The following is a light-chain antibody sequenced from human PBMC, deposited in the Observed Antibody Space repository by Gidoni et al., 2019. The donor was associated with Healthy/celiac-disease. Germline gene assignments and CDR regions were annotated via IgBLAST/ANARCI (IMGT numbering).Light chain of an antibody. CDR2: DAS. CDR3: KRNKGYWYT. Sequence: DIQMTQSPSTLSASVGDRVTITCRASQSISSWLAWYQQKPGKAPKLLIYDASGLESGVPSGLGGGGSGKEFTLPIGSLRPNILETNNGKRNKGYWYTFGKGPSWRSN. CDR1: QSISSW. V-gene: IGKV1-5*01. J-gene: IGKJ2*01.